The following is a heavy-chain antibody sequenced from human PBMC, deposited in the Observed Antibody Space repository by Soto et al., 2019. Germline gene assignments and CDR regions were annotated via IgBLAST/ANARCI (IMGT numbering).Heavy chain of an antibody. CDR3: GRDAGGASGSYYRYFDY. V-gene: IGHV4-31*03. D-gene: IGHD3-10*01. J-gene: IGHJ4*02. Sequence: PSETLSLTCIVSVGSITSGKYDWSWIRLHPGKGLEWIGNIYNRVSTNYNPSLKSRVTISLDTSKNQFSLELSSVTAADTAVYYCGRDAGGASGSYYRYFDYWGQG. CDR2: IYNRVST. CDR1: VGSITSGKYD.